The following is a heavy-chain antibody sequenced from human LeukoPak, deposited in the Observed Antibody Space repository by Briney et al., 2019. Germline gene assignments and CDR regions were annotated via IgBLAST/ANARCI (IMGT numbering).Heavy chain of an antibody. J-gene: IGHJ4*02. CDR1: GFTFVNYA. CDR2: VVGNGGTT. Sequence: GGSLRLSCAASGFTFVNYAMSWVRQAPGKGLEWVSAVVGNGGTTFYADSVKGRFTISRDNSKNAVYLQINSLRAEDTAVHYCAKARLSTGWAYNDYWGQGTQVTVSS. D-gene: IGHD6-19*01. CDR3: AKARLSTGWAYNDY. V-gene: IGHV3-23*01.